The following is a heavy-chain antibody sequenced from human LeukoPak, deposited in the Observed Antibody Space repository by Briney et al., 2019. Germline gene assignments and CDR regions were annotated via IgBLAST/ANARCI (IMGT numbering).Heavy chain of an antibody. CDR3: ASPMYYYDISGYLPLGY. Sequence: GGSLRLSCAASGFTVSGNYMSWVRQAPGKGLEWGSVIYSGGSTYYADSVKGRFTISRDNSKNTLYLQMNSLRAEDTAVYYCASPMYYYDISGYLPLGYWGQGALVTVSS. D-gene: IGHD3-22*01. J-gene: IGHJ4*02. CDR2: IYSGGST. V-gene: IGHV3-53*01. CDR1: GFTVSGNY.